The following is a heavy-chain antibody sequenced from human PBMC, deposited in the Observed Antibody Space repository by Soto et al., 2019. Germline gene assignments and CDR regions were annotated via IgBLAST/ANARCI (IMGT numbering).Heavy chain of an antibody. V-gene: IGHV6-1*01. J-gene: IGHJ4*02. Sequence: PSQTLSLTCAISGDSVSSNSAAWNWIRQSPSRGLGWLGRTYYRSKWYNDYAVSVKSRITINPDTSKNQFSLQLNSVTPEDTAVYYCAREGFVGPVAGTVVDYWGQGTLVTVSS. D-gene: IGHD6-19*01. CDR2: TYYRSKWYN. CDR1: GDSVSSNSAA. CDR3: AREGFVGPVAGTVVDY.